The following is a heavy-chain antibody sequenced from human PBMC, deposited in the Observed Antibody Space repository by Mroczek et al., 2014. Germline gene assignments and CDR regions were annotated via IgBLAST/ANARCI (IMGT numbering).Heavy chain of an antibody. CDR1: GGSISSSSYY. CDR2: IYYSGST. CDR3: ARRERSSGWYNY. D-gene: IGHD6-19*01. J-gene: IGHJ4*02. V-gene: IGHV4-39*01. Sequence: QVQLQQWGPGLVKLSETLSLTCTVSGGSISSSSYYWGWIRQPPGKGLEWIGSIYYSGSTYYNPSLKSRVTISVDTSKNQFSLKLSSVTAADTAVYYCARRERSSGWYNYWGQGTLGHRLL.